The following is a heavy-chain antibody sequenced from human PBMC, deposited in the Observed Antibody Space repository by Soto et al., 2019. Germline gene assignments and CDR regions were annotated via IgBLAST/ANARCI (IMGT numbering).Heavy chain of an antibody. D-gene: IGHD2-8*01. CDR3: ARDGVSLCTNGVCYRASGMDV. V-gene: IGHV3-23*01. Sequence: GGSLRLSCAASGFTFSITALSWFRQAPGKGLEWVSTISGRSGATFYADSVKGRFTISRDNPENTLYLQMNGLRAEDTAMYYCARDGVSLCTNGVCYRASGMDVWGKGTTVTVSS. CDR2: ISGRSGAT. CDR1: GFTFSITA. J-gene: IGHJ6*04.